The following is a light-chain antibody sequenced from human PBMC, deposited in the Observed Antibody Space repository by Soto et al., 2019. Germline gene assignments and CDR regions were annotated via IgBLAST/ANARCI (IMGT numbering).Light chain of an antibody. CDR3: QQSHTTPIT. J-gene: IGKJ5*01. Sequence: DIQMTQSPSSLSASVGDRVTITCRTGQAISTYLNWYQHKPGTAPRLLVYGASRLQSGVPSRFSGSGSGTHFTLTISALQPEDFATYYCQQSHTTPITFGQGTRVDIK. CDR2: GAS. V-gene: IGKV1-39*01. CDR1: QAISTY.